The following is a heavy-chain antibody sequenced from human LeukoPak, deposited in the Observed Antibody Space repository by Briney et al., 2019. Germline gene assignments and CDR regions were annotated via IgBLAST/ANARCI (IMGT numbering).Heavy chain of an antibody. Sequence: PSETLSLTCTFSTDSMTYIFWSWIRQPAGKGLEWIGRIYSSGSAHYNPSLKSRVTMSVDTSKNQFSLNLSSVTAADTAVYYCARESMYDYGDGNYFFYYLDVWGQGTTVTVSS. CDR1: TDSMTYIF. CDR3: ARESMYDYGDGNYFFYYLDV. J-gene: IGHJ6*03. CDR2: IYSSGSA. V-gene: IGHV4-4*07. D-gene: IGHD4-17*01.